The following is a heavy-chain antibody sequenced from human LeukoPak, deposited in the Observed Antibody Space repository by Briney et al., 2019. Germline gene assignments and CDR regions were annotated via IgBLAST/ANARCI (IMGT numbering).Heavy chain of an antibody. Sequence: ASVKVSCKASGGTFSSYAISWVRQAPGQGLEWMGRIIPILGIANYAQKFQGRVTITADKSTSTAYMELSRLRSEDTAVYYCARDGVFGPLEADYWGQGTLVTVSS. D-gene: IGHD1-1*01. CDR1: GGTFSSYA. CDR3: ARDGVFGPLEADY. J-gene: IGHJ4*02. V-gene: IGHV1-69*04. CDR2: IIPILGIA.